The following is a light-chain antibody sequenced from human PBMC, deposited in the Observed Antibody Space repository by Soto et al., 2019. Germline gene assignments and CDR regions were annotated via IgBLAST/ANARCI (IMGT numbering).Light chain of an antibody. Sequence: EIVLTQSPATLSLTAGERATLSCRASQSVSSYLAWYQQKPGQAPRLLIYDASNRATGIPARFSGSGSGTDVTLTISSLEPVDFAVYYCQQRSNWPPYTFGQGTKLEIK. CDR1: QSVSSY. CDR3: QQRSNWPPYT. J-gene: IGKJ2*01. CDR2: DAS. V-gene: IGKV3-11*01.